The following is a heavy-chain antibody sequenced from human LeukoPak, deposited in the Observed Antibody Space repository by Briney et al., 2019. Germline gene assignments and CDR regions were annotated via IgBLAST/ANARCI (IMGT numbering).Heavy chain of an antibody. CDR1: GFTFSSYS. CDR2: ISSSSSYI. CDR3: ARDSYYDILTGYLRYFDY. J-gene: IGHJ4*02. Sequence: GGSLRLSCAASGFTFSSYSINWVRQAPGKGLEWVSSISSSSSYIYYADSVKGRFTISRDNTKNSLYLQMNSLRAEDTAVYYCARDSYYDILTGYLRYFDYWGQGTLVTVSS. V-gene: IGHV3-21*01. D-gene: IGHD3-9*01.